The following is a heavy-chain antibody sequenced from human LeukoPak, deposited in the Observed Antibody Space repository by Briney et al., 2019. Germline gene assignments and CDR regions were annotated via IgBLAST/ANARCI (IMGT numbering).Heavy chain of an antibody. CDR3: ARVSEDYYDSSGYYYPIDH. CDR2: INPNSGGT. J-gene: IGHJ4*02. CDR1: GYTFTGYY. Sequence: GASVTVSCKASGYTFTGYYMHWVRQAPGQGLEWMGWINPNSGGTNYAQKFQGRVTMTRDTSISTAYMELSRLRSDDTAVYYCARVSEDYYDSSGYYYPIDHWGQGTLVTVSS. V-gene: IGHV1-2*02. D-gene: IGHD3-22*01.